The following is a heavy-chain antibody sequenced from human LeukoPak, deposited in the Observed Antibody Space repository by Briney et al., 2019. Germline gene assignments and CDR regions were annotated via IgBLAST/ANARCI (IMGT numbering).Heavy chain of an antibody. V-gene: IGHV3-30-3*01. CDR1: GFFFSSYA. CDR2: VSYDGVNT. J-gene: IGHJ4*02. Sequence: GRSLRLSCEAPGFFFSSYAMHWVRQAPGKGLEWVAVVSYDGVNTDYADSVMGRFTISRDNSKNTLYLQMDSLRPEDTAVYYWARCRDNNLWIGSAVNYWGKETLVTVSS. D-gene: IGHD3-3*01. CDR3: ARCRDNNLWIGSAVNY.